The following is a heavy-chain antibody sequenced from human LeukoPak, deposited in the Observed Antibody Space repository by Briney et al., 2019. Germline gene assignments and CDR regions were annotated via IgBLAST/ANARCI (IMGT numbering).Heavy chain of an antibody. V-gene: IGHV1-18*01. CDR2: ISIYNGNT. Sequence: ASVRVSCKASGYTFTSYGITWVRQAPGQGLEWMGWISIYNGNTDYAQKLQGRVTMTTDTSTNTAYMDLRSLRSDDTAVYYCARVGYSHGQNFENWGQGTLVTVFS. J-gene: IGHJ4*02. CDR3: ARVGYSHGQNFEN. CDR1: GYTFTSYG. D-gene: IGHD5-18*01.